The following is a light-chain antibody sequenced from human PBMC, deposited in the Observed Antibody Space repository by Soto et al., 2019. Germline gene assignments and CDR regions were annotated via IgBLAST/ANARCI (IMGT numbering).Light chain of an antibody. V-gene: IGLV1-47*01. J-gene: IGLJ2*01. Sequence: QLVLTQPPSASGTPGQRVTISCSGSSSNIGSNYVYWYQQLPGTAPKLLIYRNNQRPSGVPDRFSGSKSGTSASLAISGLRSEDEADYYCAAWDDSLRWVFGGGTQLTVL. CDR2: RNN. CDR3: AAWDDSLRWV. CDR1: SSNIGSNY.